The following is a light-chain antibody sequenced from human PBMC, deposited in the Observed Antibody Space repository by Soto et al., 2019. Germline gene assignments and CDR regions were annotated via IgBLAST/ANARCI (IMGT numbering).Light chain of an antibody. V-gene: IGKV1-9*01. CDR3: QHVNSHPIT. CDR1: QDITNS. CDR2: TAS. J-gene: IGKJ5*01. Sequence: DIQLTQSPSFLSASVGDRVTITCRASQDITNSLAWYHQKPGKTPKFLISTASTLQSGVPSRFSGTGSGTEFTLTISGLQPEDFAPYYCQHVNSHPITFGQGTRLEI.